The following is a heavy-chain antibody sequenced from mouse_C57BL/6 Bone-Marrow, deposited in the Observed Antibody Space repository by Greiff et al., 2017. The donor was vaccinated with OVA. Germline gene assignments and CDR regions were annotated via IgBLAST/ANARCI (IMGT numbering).Heavy chain of an antibody. V-gene: IGHV7-1*01. CDR3: ARDAELGPYVDV. CDR2: SRNKANDYTT. J-gene: IGHJ1*03. Sequence: EVKLMESGGGLVQSGRSLRLSCATSGFTFSDFYMEWVRQAPGKGLEWIAASRNKANDYTTEYSASVKGRFIVSRDTSQSILYLQMNALRAEDTAIDYCARDAELGPYVDVWGTGTTVTVSS. D-gene: IGHD4-1*01. CDR1: GFTFSDFY.